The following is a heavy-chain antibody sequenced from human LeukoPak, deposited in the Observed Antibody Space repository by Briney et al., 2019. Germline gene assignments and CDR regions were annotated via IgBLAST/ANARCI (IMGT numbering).Heavy chain of an antibody. CDR1: GFTFSSYG. D-gene: IGHD2-2*01. J-gene: IGHJ4*02. CDR3: AKGDCSSTSCYPGDY. Sequence: PGRSLRLSCAASGFTFSSYGMHWVRQAPGKGLEWVSAISGSGGSTYYADSVKGRFTVSRDNSKNTLYLQMNSLGAEDTAVYYCAKGDCSSTSCYPGDYWGQGTLVTVSS. V-gene: IGHV3-23*01. CDR2: ISGSGGST.